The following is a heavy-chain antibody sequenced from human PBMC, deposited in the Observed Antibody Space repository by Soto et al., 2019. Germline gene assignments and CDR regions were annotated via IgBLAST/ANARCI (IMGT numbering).Heavy chain of an antibody. CDR2: ISYDGSNK. D-gene: IGHD3-22*01. Sequence: GGSLRLSCAASEFTFSSYGIHWVRQAPGKGLEWVAVISYDGSNKYYADSVKGRFTISRDNSKNTLYLQMNSLRAEDTAVYYCAKDFAMIVGGFDYWGQGTMVTVSS. CDR3: AKDFAMIVGGFDY. J-gene: IGHJ4*02. CDR1: EFTFSSYG. V-gene: IGHV3-30*18.